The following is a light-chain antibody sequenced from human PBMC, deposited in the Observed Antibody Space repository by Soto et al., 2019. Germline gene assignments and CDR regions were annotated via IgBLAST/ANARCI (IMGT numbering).Light chain of an antibody. J-gene: IGLJ1*01. Sequence: QSVLTQPASVSGSPGQSVTISCTGPRSDIGDSNFISWYQHSPGKAPRLLIYEVNNRPSGASKRVSGSKAGNTASLTISGLLDDDEADYFCASFRSGTILVFGSGTKLTVL. CDR2: EVN. V-gene: IGLV2-14*01. CDR1: RSDIGDSNF. CDR3: ASFRSGTILV.